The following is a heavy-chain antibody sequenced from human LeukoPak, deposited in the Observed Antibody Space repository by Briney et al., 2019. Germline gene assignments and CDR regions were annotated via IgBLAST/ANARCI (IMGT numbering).Heavy chain of an antibody. CDR3: ARDRWELGAFDI. CDR2: IWYDGSNT. V-gene: IGHV3-33*01. J-gene: IGHJ3*02. CDR1: GFTFRSYG. Sequence: GGSLRLSCAASGFTFRSYGMHWVRQAPGKGLEWVAVIWYDGSNTYYADSVKGRFTISRDNSKNSLYLQMNSLRDEDTAVYYCARDRWELGAFDIWGQGTMVTVSS. D-gene: IGHD1-26*01.